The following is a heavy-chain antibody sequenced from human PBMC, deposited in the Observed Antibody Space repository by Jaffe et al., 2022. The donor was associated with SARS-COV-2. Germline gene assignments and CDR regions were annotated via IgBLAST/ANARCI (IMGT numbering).Heavy chain of an antibody. V-gene: IGHV7-4-1*02. CDR3: ARFLSVSQILDP. J-gene: IGHJ5*02. CDR2: INTDTGNP. Sequence: QVLLVQSGSELKKPGASVKISCKASGYSFTGYAINWVRQAPGQGLEWMGWINTDTGNPTYAQGFTGRFVFSLDTSVNTAYLQIISLKSEDTAVYFCARFLSVSQILDPWGQGTLVTVSS. D-gene: IGHD3-16*02. CDR1: GYSFTGYA.